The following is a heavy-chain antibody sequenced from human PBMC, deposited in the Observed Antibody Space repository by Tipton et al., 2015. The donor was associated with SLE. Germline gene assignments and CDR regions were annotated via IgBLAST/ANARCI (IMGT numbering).Heavy chain of an antibody. Sequence: TLSLTCTVSGDSITSGTYYWSWIRQTAGKGLEWIGRIYYSGSTNYNPSLKSRVTISVDTSKNQFSLKLSSVTAADTAVYYCARGGLGYSYYYYMDVWGKGTTVTVSS. CDR1: GDSITSGTYY. CDR3: ARGGLGYSYYYYMDV. J-gene: IGHJ6*03. D-gene: IGHD5-18*01. CDR2: IYYSGST. V-gene: IGHV4-61*10.